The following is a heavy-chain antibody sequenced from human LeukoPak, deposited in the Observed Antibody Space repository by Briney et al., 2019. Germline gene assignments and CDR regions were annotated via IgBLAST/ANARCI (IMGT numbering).Heavy chain of an antibody. CDR2: ISMNVQTT. V-gene: IGHV3-64D*06. CDR3: VREGLERRTNFDY. CDR1: GFTFTSHV. Sequence: GGSLRLSRSASGFTFTSHVMHWVRQAPGKGLQYVSGISMNVQTTYYAGSVKGRFTISRDSSKNTVYLQMNSLTAEDTAVYYCVREGLERRTNFDYWGQGTLVSVSS. D-gene: IGHD1-1*01. J-gene: IGHJ4*02.